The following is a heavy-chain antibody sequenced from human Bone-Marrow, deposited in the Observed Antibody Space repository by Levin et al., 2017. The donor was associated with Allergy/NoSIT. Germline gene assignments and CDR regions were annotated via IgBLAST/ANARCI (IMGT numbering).Heavy chain of an antibody. Sequence: GGSLRLSCVVSGLTFRSYAMHWVRQTPGKGLEWVAVISYDGSDKDYADSVKGRFTFSRDNSKNTLDLQMNSLRAEDTAVYYCESAGEWNNHAYALDYWGQGTLITVSS. CDR1: GLTFRSYA. J-gene: IGHJ4*02. CDR2: ISYDGSDK. D-gene: IGHD1/OR15-1a*01. CDR3: ESAGEWNNHAYALDY. V-gene: IGHV3-30*04.